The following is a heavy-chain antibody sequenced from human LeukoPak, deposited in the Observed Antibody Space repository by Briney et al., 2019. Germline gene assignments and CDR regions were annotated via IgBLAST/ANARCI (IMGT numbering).Heavy chain of an antibody. CDR3: ARETHYYYYYMDV. J-gene: IGHJ6*03. V-gene: IGHV4-31*03. CDR1: GGSISSGGYY. Sequence: PSETLSLTCTVSGGSISSGGYYWRWLRQHPGKGLEWIGYIYYSGSTYYHPSLKSRVTISVDTSKNQFSLKLSSVTAADTAVYYCARETHYYYYYMDVWGKGTTVTGSS. CDR2: IYYSGST.